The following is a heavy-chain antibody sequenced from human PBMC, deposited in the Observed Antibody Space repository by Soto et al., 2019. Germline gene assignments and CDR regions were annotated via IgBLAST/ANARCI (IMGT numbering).Heavy chain of an antibody. CDR2: IMPIFGAA. D-gene: IGHD4-17*01. V-gene: IGHV1-69*01. J-gene: IGHJ3*02. CDR1: GGTFSSEA. CDR3: ARRAEDYGDKRHEAFDI. Sequence: QVQLVQSGPEVRKPGSSVKVSCKASGGTFSSEAISWVRQAPGQGLEWMGGIMPIFGAADYPQTFQGRVTITADESTSTVYMELNSLISEDTAVYYCARRAEDYGDKRHEAFDIWGQGTMVTVSS.